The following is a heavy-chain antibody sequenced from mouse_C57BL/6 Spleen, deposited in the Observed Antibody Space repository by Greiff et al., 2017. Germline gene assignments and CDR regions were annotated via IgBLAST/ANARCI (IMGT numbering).Heavy chain of an antibody. CDR3: ARGERGYAMDY. CDR1: GFNFKNTY. Sequence: EVQLQQSVAELVRPGASVKLSCTASGFNFKNTYMHWVKQRPEQGLEWIGRIDPANGNTKYAPKFQGKATITADTSSNTAYLQLSSLTSEDTAIYYSARGERGYAMDYWGQGTSVTVSS. CDR2: IDPANGNT. J-gene: IGHJ4*01. V-gene: IGHV14-3*01.